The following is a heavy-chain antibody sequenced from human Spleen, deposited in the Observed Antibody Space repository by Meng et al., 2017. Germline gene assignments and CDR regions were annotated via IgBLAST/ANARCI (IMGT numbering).Heavy chain of an antibody. J-gene: IGHJ6*02. CDR2: INPNSGGT. CDR1: GYTFTGYY. CDR3: VAAGYGLDV. D-gene: IGHD6-13*01. V-gene: IGHV1-2*02. Sequence: ASVKVSCKASGYTFTGYYMHWVRQAPGQGLEWMGWINPNSGGTNYAQKFQGRVTMTRDTSISTAYMEVSSLRSDDTAMYYCVAAGYGLDVWGQGTTVTVSS.